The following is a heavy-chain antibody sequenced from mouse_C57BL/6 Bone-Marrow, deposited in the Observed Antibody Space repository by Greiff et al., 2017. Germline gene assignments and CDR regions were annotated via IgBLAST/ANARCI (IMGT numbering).Heavy chain of an antibody. V-gene: IGHV1-9*01. D-gene: IGHD1-1*01. Sequence: LVESGAELLKPGASVKLSCKATGYTFTGYWIEWVKQRPGHGLEWIGEILPGSGNTNFNEKFKGKATFTADTSSNTAYMQLSSLTTEDAAIYYCARDYGSSYNYAMDYWGQGTSVTVSS. CDR1: GYTFTGYW. CDR2: ILPGSGNT. CDR3: ARDYGSSYNYAMDY. J-gene: IGHJ4*01.